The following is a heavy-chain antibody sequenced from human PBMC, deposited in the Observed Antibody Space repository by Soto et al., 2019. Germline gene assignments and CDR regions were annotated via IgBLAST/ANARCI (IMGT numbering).Heavy chain of an antibody. J-gene: IGHJ4*02. D-gene: IGHD6-13*01. CDR2: IKSKTDGGTT. CDR1: GFTFSNDW. CDR3: TTTGAIAAAGY. V-gene: IGHV3-15*01. Sequence: GGSLRLSCAASGFTFSNDWMSWVRQAPGKGLEWVGRIKSKTDGGTTDYAAPVKGRFTISRDYTKDTLYLQINRLKTEDTAVYYCTTTGAIAAAGYWGQGTLVTVSS.